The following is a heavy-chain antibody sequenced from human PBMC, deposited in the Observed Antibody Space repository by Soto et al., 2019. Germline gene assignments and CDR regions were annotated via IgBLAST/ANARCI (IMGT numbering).Heavy chain of an antibody. J-gene: IGHJ4*02. V-gene: IGHV3-23*01. Sequence: EVQLLESGGGLVQPGGSLRLSCAASGFTFSSYAMNWVRQAPGKGLEWVSVISGSGDSTYYADSVKGRFTISRDNSENTLYLQMNSLSAEDTAVYYCASRSSGWYFDYWGQGTLVTVSS. CDR3: ASRSSGWYFDY. D-gene: IGHD6-19*01. CDR1: GFTFSSYA. CDR2: ISGSGDST.